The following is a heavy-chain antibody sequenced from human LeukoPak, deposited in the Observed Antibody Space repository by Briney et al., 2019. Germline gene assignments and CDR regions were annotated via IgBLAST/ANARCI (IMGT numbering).Heavy chain of an antibody. Sequence: ASVKVSCKASGYTFTSYGISWVRQAPGQGLEWMGWISAYNGNTNYAQKFQGRVTITADESTSTAYMELSSLRSEDTAVYYCARDVYCGGDCYWPYGMDVWGQGTTVTVSS. CDR2: ISAYNGNT. V-gene: IGHV1-18*01. D-gene: IGHD2-21*02. CDR3: ARDVYCGGDCYWPYGMDV. CDR1: GYTFTSYG. J-gene: IGHJ6*02.